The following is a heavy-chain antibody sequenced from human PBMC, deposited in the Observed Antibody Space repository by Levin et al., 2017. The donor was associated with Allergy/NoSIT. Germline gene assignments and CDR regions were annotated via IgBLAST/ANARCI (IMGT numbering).Heavy chain of an antibody. CDR2: ISYDGSNK. J-gene: IGHJ5*02. D-gene: IGHD6-19*01. V-gene: IGHV3-30-3*01. Sequence: HPGGSLRLSCAASGFTFSSYAMHWVRQAPGKGLEWVAVISYDGSNKYYADSVKGRFTISRDNSKNTLYLQMNSLRAEDTAVYYCARGSLEAVADPWGQGTLVTVSS. CDR3: ARGSLEAVADP. CDR1: GFTFSSYA.